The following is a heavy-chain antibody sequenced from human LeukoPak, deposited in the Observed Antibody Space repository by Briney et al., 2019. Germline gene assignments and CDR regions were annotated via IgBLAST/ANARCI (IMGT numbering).Heavy chain of an antibody. CDR3: ARVRYGSGSLYYYYYYMDV. V-gene: IGHV4-39*01. CDR2: IYYSGRP. Sequence: SETLSLTCTVSAGSISSDSYYWGWIRQPPGKGLEWIGNIYYSGRPYYNPSLKSRVTMSVDTSKNQFSLKLSSVTAADTAVYYCARVRYGSGSLYYYYYYMDVWGKGTTVTISS. J-gene: IGHJ6*03. D-gene: IGHD3-10*01. CDR1: AGSISSDSYY.